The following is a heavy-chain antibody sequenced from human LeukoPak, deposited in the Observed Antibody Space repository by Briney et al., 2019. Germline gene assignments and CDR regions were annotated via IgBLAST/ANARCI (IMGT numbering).Heavy chain of an antibody. D-gene: IGHD3-10*01. CDR2: ISYDGSNK. CDR1: GFTFSSYA. J-gene: IGHJ4*02. CDR3: AKDSGETPYYFDY. V-gene: IGHV3-30-3*01. Sequence: GGSLRLSCAASGFTFSSYAMHWVRQAPGKGLEWVAVISYDGSNKYYADSVKGRFTISRDNSKNTLYLQMNSLRAEDTALYYCAKDSGETPYYFDYWGQGILVTVSS.